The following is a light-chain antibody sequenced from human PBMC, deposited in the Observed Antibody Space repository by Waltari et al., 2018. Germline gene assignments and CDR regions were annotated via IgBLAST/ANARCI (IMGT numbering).Light chain of an antibody. V-gene: IGLV6-57*03. CDR1: RGSIASNY. Sequence: NVLLPQPHSVSESPGKTVTISCTRSRGSIASNYFKWYQRRPGSAPTCVIYEDKYRPSRVPDRFSGSIDSSSNSASLTISGLKTEDEADYYCQSYERVFGGGNKLNVL. CDR3: QSYERV. CDR2: EDK. J-gene: IGLJ2*01.